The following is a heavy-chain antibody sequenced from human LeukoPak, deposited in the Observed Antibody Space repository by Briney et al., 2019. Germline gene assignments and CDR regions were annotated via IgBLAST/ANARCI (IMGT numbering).Heavy chain of an antibody. Sequence: TGGSLRLSCAASGFTFSSYAMHWVRQAPGKGLEWVAVISYDGSNKYYADSVKGRFTISRDNSKNTLYLQMNSLRAEDTAVYYCAKGAPIVVVTAIPGSVGYWGQGTLVTVSS. CDR1: GFTFSSYA. V-gene: IGHV3-30*04. CDR3: AKGAPIVVVTAIPGSVGY. J-gene: IGHJ4*02. CDR2: ISYDGSNK. D-gene: IGHD2-21*02.